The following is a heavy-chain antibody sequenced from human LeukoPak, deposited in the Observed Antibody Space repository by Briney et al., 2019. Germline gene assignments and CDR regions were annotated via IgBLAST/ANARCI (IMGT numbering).Heavy chain of an antibody. V-gene: IGHV3-23*01. CDR3: AKDMRHDSSALGY. CDR1: GFTFSSYA. CDR2: ISGSGGST. J-gene: IGHJ4*02. Sequence: GGSLRLSCAASGFTFSSYAMSWVRQAPGKGLEWVSAISGSGGSTYYADSVKGRFTISRDNSKNTLYLQTNSLRAEDTAVYYCAKDMRHDSSALGYWGQGTLVTVSS. D-gene: IGHD3-22*01.